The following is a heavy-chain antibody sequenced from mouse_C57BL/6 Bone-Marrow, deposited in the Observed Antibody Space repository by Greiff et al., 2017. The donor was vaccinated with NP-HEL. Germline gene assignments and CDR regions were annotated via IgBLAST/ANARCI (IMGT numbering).Heavy chain of an antibody. J-gene: IGHJ3*01. CDR2: IYPRDGST. CDR1: GYTFTSYD. V-gene: IGHV1-85*01. CDR3: ARSGYDYDGPR. D-gene: IGHD2-4*01. Sequence: QVQLKQSGPELVKPGASVKLSCKASGYTFTSYDINWVKQRPGQGLEWIGWIYPRDGSTKYNEKFKGKATLTVDTSSSTAYMELHSLTSEDSAVYCCARSGYDYDGPRWGQGTLVTVSA.